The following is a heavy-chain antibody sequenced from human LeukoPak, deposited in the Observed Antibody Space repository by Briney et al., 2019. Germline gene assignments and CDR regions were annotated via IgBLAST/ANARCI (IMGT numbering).Heavy chain of an antibody. CDR3: AKETPEGVTFDY. Sequence: GGSLRLSCAASGCTFSSYSMNWVGQAPGKGLEWVSAISGSGGSTYYADSVKGRFTISRDNSKNTLFLQMSSLRAEDTAVYYCAKETPEGVTFDYWGQGTLVTVSS. V-gene: IGHV3-23*01. D-gene: IGHD5-18*01. CDR1: GCTFSSYS. CDR2: ISGSGGST. J-gene: IGHJ4*02.